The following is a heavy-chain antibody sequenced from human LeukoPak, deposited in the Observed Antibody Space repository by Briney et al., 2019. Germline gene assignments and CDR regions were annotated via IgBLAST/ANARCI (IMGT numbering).Heavy chain of an antibody. V-gene: IGHV3-21*01. Sequence: GGSLRLSCAASGFTFSNYYMNWVRQAPGKGLEWVSSISSGSSYIYYADSLKGRFTISRDNAQNSLYLQMNSQRAEDTAVYYCATGVRGYNSALDYWGQGTLVTVSP. D-gene: IGHD6-19*01. J-gene: IGHJ4*02. CDR1: GFTFSNYY. CDR3: ATGVRGYNSALDY. CDR2: ISSGSSYI.